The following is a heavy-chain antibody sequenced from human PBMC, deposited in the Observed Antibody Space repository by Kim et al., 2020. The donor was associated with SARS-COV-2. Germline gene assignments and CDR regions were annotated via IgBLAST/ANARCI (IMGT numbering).Heavy chain of an antibody. Sequence: GGSLRLSCVASGFNFGTFDMSWVRQAPGKGLMWVSVIKGHDDSTYYAESVKGRFTVSRDSARNTLYLQMNSLRSDDTAIYYCVKGAWLDYWGPGTLVTVSS. CDR3: VKGAWLDY. CDR2: IKGHDDST. V-gene: IGHV3-23*01. J-gene: IGHJ4*02. D-gene: IGHD5-12*01. CDR1: GFNFGTFD.